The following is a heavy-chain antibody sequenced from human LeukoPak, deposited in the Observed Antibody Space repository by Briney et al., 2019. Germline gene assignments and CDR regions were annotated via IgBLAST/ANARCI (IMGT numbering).Heavy chain of an antibody. CDR1: GYTFTSYD. CDR3: ARGSGSYYSPDY. J-gene: IGHJ4*02. D-gene: IGHD3-10*01. V-gene: IGHV1-8*01. CDR2: MNPNSGNT. Sequence: ASVKVSCKASGYTFTSYDINWVRQATGQGLEWMGWMNPNSGNTGYAQKFQGRVTMTRNTSISTAYMELSSLRSEDTAVYYCARGSGSYYSPDYWGQGTLVTVSS.